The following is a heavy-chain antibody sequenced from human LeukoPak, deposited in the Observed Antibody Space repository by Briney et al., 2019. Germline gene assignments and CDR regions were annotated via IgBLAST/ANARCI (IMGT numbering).Heavy chain of an antibody. V-gene: IGHV3-21*01. CDR1: GFTFSSYS. CDR2: ISSSSSYI. CDR3: AAGGQQLYNWFDP. Sequence: GGSLRLSCAASGFTFSSYSMNWVRQAPGKGLEWVSSISSSSSYIYYADSVKGRFTISRDNAKNSLYLQMNSLRAEDTAVYYCAAGGQQLYNWFDPWAREPWSPSPQ. J-gene: IGHJ5*02. D-gene: IGHD6-13*01.